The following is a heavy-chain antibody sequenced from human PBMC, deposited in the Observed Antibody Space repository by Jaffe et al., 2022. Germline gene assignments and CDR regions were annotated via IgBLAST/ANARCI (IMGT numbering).Heavy chain of an antibody. CDR1: GGTFSSYA. V-gene: IGHV1-69*01. CDR2: IIPIFGTA. CDR3: ARDFRDLSGYYTGMSGLGAMDV. D-gene: IGHD3-3*01. J-gene: IGHJ6*04. Sequence: QVQLVQSGAEVKKPGSSVKVSCKASGGTFSSYAISWVRQAPGQGLEWMGGIIPIFGTANYAQKFQGRVTITADESTSTAYMELSSLRSEDTAVYYCARDFRDLSGYYTGMSGLGAMDVWGKGTTVTVSS.